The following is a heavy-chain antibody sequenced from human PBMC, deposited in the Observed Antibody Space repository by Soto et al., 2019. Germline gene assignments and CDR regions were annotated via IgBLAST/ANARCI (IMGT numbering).Heavy chain of an antibody. V-gene: IGHV4-30-4*01. D-gene: IGHD4-17*01. Sequence: QVQLQESGPGLVKPSQTLSLTYTVSGGSISSGNYYWSWIRQPPGKGLEWIGYIYYSGSTYYNPSLKXXVXMXXDTSKNQFSLKLNSVTAADTAVYYCARGTDDSGEHWGQGTLVTVSS. CDR1: GGSISSGNYY. CDR3: ARGTDDSGEH. CDR2: IYYSGST. J-gene: IGHJ1*01.